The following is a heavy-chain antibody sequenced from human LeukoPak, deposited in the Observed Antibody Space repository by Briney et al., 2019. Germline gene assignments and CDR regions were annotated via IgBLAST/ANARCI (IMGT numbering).Heavy chain of an antibody. Sequence: GGSLRLSCAASGFTVSSNYMSWVRQAPGKGLEWVSVIYSGGSTYYADSVKGRFTISRDNSKNTLYLQMNSLRAEDTAVYYCARSYYYDSSGYYYGGSYWYFDLWGRGTLVTVSS. CDR1: GFTVSSNY. J-gene: IGHJ2*01. CDR3: ARSYYYDSSGYYYGGSYWYFDL. D-gene: IGHD3-22*01. CDR2: IYSGGST. V-gene: IGHV3-53*01.